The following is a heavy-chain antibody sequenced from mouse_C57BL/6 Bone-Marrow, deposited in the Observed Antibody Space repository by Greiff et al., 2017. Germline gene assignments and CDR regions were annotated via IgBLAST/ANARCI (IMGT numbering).Heavy chain of an antibody. CDR1: GYAFTNYL. J-gene: IGHJ1*03. CDR2: INPGSGGT. CDR3: AREGITTVVGNWYFDV. V-gene: IGHV1-54*01. Sequence: QVQLQQSGAELVRPGTSVKVSCKASGYAFTNYLIEWVKQRPGQGLEWIGVINPGSGGTNYNEKFKGKATLTADKSSSTAYMQLSSLTSEDSAVYFCAREGITTVVGNWYFDVWGTGTTVTVSS. D-gene: IGHD1-1*01.